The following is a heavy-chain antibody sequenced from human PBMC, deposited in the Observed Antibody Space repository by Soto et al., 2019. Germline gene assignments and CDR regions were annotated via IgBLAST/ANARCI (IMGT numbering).Heavy chain of an antibody. D-gene: IGHD3-22*01. CDR3: ARSPIDYDSSGYLVEFDY. Sequence: ASVKVSCKASGYTFTSYGISWVRQAPGQGLEWMGWISAYNGNTNYAQKLQGRVTMTTDTSTSTAYMELRSLRSDDTAVYYCARSPIDYDSSGYLVEFDYWGQGTLVTVYS. V-gene: IGHV1-18*01. J-gene: IGHJ4*02. CDR1: GYTFTSYG. CDR2: ISAYNGNT.